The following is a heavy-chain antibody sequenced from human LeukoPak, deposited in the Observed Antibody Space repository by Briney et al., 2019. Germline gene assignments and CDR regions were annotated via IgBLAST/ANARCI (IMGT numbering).Heavy chain of an antibody. D-gene: IGHD2-8*01. CDR1: GGSITNYY. J-gene: IGHJ3*01. CDR3: ARTSPKNGAFDL. Sequence: SGTLSLTCTGSGGSITNYYWSWIRQPAGKGLEWIGRIYSSGSTNYNPSLNSRVTMSVDTSKNQFSLKLTSVTAADTAVYYCARTSPKNGAFDLWGQGTMVTVSS. CDR2: IYSSGST. V-gene: IGHV4-4*07.